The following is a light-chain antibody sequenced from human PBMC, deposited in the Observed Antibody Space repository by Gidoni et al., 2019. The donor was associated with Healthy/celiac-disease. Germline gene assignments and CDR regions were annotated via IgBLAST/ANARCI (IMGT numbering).Light chain of an antibody. Sequence: EIVLTQSPATLSLSPGERATLSCRASQSVSSYLAWYQQKPGQAPRLLIYDASNRAAGIPARFSGSGSGTYFTLTISSLEPEDFAVYYCQQRGNWPPITFGQGTRLEIK. V-gene: IGKV3-11*01. CDR2: DAS. J-gene: IGKJ5*01. CDR1: QSVSSY. CDR3: QQRGNWPPIT.